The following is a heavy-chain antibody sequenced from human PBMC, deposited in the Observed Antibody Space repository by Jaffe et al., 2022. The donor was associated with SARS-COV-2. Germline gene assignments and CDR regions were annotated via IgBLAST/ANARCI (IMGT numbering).Heavy chain of an antibody. V-gene: IGHV4-59*01. CDR2: IYYSGST. CDR1: GGSISSYY. CDR3: ARDPGGPYYYGSGSYGYYYYGMDV. D-gene: IGHD3-10*01. Sequence: QVQLQESGPGLVKPSETLSLTCTVSGGSISSYYWSWIRQPPGKGLEWIGYIYYSGSTNYNPSLKSRVTISVDTSKNQFSLKLSSVTAADTAVYYCARDPGGPYYYGSGSYGYYYYGMDVWGQGTTVTVSS. J-gene: IGHJ6*02.